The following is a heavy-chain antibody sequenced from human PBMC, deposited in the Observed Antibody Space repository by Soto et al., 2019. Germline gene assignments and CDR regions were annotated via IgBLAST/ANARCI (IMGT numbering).Heavy chain of an antibody. CDR1: GGTFSSYA. V-gene: IGHV1-69*06. CDR3: ARGAGREDIVVVPAAMGGYYYYYGMDV. Sequence: ASVKVSCKASGGTFSSYAISWVRQAPGQGLEWMGGIIPIFGTANYAQKFQGRVTITADKSTSTAYMELSSLRSEDTAVYYCARGAGREDIVVVPAAMGGYYYYYGMDVWGQGTTVTVSS. CDR2: IIPIFGTA. J-gene: IGHJ6*02. D-gene: IGHD2-2*01.